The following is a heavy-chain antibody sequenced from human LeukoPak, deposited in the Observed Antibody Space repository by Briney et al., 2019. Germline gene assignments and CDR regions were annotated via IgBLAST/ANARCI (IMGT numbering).Heavy chain of an antibody. V-gene: IGHV3-33*01. Sequence: GGSLRLSCAASGFTFSSYGMHWVRQAPGKGLEWVAVIWYDGSNEYYADSVKGRFTISRDNSKNTLYLQMNSLRAEDTAVYYCARDPHLPGAMVRGYFDYWGQGTLVTVSS. J-gene: IGHJ4*02. CDR2: IWYDGSNE. CDR1: GFTFSSYG. CDR3: ARDPHLPGAMVRGYFDY. D-gene: IGHD5-18*01.